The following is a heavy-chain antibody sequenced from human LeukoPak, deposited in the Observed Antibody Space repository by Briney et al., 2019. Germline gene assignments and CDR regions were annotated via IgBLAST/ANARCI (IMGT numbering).Heavy chain of an antibody. D-gene: IGHD3-22*01. J-gene: IGHJ4*02. CDR3: ARGYYDSNAQLFDY. CDR1: GFSSSSFW. Sequence: PGGSLRLSCAASGFSSSSFWMHWVRQAPGKGLVWVSGIKSDGAGTSYVDSVKGRFTISRDNAKNSLYLQMNSLRAEDTAVYYCARGYYDSNAQLFDYWGQGTLVTVSS. V-gene: IGHV3-74*01. CDR2: IKSDGAGT.